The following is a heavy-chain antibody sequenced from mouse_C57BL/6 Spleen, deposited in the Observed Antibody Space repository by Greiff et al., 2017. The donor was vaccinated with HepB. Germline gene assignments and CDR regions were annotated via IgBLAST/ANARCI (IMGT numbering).Heavy chain of an antibody. CDR1: GFNIKDYY. CDR2: IDPEDGDT. J-gene: IGHJ3*01. V-gene: IGHV14-1*01. D-gene: IGHD3-2*02. Sequence: VHVKQSGAELVRPGASVKLSCTASGFNIKDYYMHWVKQRPEQGLEWIGRIDPEDGDTEYAPKFQGKATMTADTSSNTAYLQLSSLTSEDTAVYYCTTAQARGAWFAYWGQGTLVTVSA. CDR3: TTAQARGAWFAY.